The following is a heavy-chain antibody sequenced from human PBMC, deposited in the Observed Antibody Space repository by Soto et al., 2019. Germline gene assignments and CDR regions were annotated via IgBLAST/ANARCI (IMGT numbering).Heavy chain of an antibody. Sequence: QVQLVQSGAEVKKPGASVKVSCKASGYTFTSYGISWVRQAPGQGLEWMGWISAYNGNTNYAQKLQGRVTMTTDTSTSKAYMEQGSLSSNDRAVYYCARAWSWNEPYYYGMDVWGQGTTVTVSS. D-gene: IGHD1-1*01. CDR1: GYTFTSYG. CDR2: ISAYNGNT. CDR3: ARAWSWNEPYYYGMDV. J-gene: IGHJ6*02. V-gene: IGHV1-18*01.